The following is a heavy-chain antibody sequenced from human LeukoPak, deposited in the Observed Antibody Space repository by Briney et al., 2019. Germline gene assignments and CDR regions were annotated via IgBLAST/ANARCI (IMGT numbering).Heavy chain of an antibody. Sequence: GGSLRLSCAASGFTLSSCGTHWVRQAPGKGLEWVAVISYDGSNKYYADSVKGRFTISRDNSKNTLYLQMNSLRAEDTAVYYCARGGSGWYWGQGTLVTVSS. J-gene: IGHJ4*02. CDR1: GFTLSSCG. CDR2: ISYDGSNK. D-gene: IGHD6-19*01. V-gene: IGHV3-30*03. CDR3: ARGGSGWY.